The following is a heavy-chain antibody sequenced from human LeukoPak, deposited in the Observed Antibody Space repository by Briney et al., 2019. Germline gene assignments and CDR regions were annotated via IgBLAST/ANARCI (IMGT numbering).Heavy chain of an antibody. CDR2: INPSGGST. Sequence: ASVKVSCKASGYTFTSYYMHWVRQAPGQGLEWMGIINPSGGSTSYAQKFQGRVTMTRDTSTSTVYMELSSLRSEDTAVYYCARDIVGATKGASYYFRHWGQGTLVTVSS. D-gene: IGHD1-26*01. V-gene: IGHV1-46*03. CDR3: ARDIVGATKGASYYFRH. CDR1: GYTFTSYY. J-gene: IGHJ1*01.